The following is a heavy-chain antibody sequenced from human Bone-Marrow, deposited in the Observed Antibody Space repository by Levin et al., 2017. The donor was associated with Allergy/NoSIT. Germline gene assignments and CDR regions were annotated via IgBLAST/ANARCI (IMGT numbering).Heavy chain of an antibody. CDR1: GFTFDDYA. CDR3: AKDGGKVRGRHYYYGMDV. J-gene: IGHJ6*02. V-gene: IGHV3-43D*04. D-gene: IGHD3-10*01. Sequence: GGSLRLSCAASGFTFDDYAMHWVRQAPGKGLEWVSLISWDGGSTYYADSVKGRFTISRDNSKNSLYLQMNSLRAEDTALYYCAKDGGKVRGRHYYYGMDVWGQGTTVTVSS. CDR2: ISWDGGST.